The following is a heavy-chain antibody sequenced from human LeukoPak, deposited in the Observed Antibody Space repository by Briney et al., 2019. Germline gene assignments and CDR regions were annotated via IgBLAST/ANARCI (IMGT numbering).Heavy chain of an antibody. V-gene: IGHV3-74*01. CDR1: QFTFSSYW. CDR3: ARVLLGSWDWFDP. Sequence: GGSLRLSCAASQFTFSSYWMHWVRQAPGKGLVWVSRINPDGSTTNYADSVKGRFTISRDNAKNTLYLQMNSLRAEDTAVYYCARVLLGSWDWFDPWGQGTLVTVSS. D-gene: IGHD3-10*01. J-gene: IGHJ5*02. CDR2: INPDGSTT.